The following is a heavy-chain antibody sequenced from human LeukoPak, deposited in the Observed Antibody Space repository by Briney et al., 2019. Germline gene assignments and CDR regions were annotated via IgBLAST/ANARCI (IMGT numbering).Heavy chain of an antibody. V-gene: IGHV3-7*01. Sequence: GGSLRLSCGASGFTFSAYWMTWVRQAPGKGLEWVANINEGSNLKMYVDSVKGRFTISRDYTTNSLYLQMNSLRAEDTAVYYCARDNYDSSTPYYFDYWGQGTLVTVSS. CDR3: ARDNYDSSTPYYFDY. CDR1: GFTFSAYW. D-gene: IGHD3-22*01. J-gene: IGHJ4*02. CDR2: INEGSNLK.